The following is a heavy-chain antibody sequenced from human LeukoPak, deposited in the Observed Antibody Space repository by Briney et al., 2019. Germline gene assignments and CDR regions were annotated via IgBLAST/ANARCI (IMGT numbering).Heavy chain of an antibody. CDR3: ARHRGIVVVIDWFDP. CDR1: GGSISSSSYY. V-gene: IGHV4-39*01. D-gene: IGHD2-2*01. J-gene: IGHJ5*02. Sequence: SETLSLTCTVSGGSISSSSYYWGWIRQPPGKGLEWIGSIYYSGSTYYNPSLKGRVTISVDTSKNQFSLKLSSVTAADTAVYYCARHRGIVVVIDWFDPWGQGTLVTVSS. CDR2: IYYSGST.